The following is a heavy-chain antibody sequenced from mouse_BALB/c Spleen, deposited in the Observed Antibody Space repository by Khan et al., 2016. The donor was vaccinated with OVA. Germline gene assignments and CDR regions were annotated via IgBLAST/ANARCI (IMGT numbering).Heavy chain of an antibody. CDR1: GYSITSEYA. V-gene: IGHV3-2*02. D-gene: IGHD2-4*01. J-gene: IGHJ3*01. CDR3: ARKGFYDYDPFPY. Sequence: EVQLQELGPGLVKPSQSLSLTCTVTGYSITSEYAWNWIRQFPGNKLEWMGYINYSGNTRFNPSLKSRTSITRDTSKNQFFLQLNSMTTEDTATYYCARKGFYDYDPFPYRGQGALVTVSA. CDR2: INYSGNT.